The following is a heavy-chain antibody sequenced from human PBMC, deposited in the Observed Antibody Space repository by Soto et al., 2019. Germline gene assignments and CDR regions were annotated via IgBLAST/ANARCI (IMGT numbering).Heavy chain of an antibody. J-gene: IGHJ6*02. Sequence: ASVQVSCKASGYTFTSYDINWVRQATGQGLEWMGWMNPNSGNTGYAQKFQGRVTMTRNTSISTAYMEMSSLRSEDKAVYYCARAETPRVVVAAPNYYYGMEVWGQRTTVTVFS. CDR3: ARAETPRVVVAAPNYYYGMEV. CDR1: GYTFTSYD. CDR2: MNPNSGNT. V-gene: IGHV1-8*01. D-gene: IGHD2-15*01.